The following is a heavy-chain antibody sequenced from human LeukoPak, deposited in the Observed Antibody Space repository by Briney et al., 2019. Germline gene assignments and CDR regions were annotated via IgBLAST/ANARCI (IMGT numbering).Heavy chain of an antibody. CDR2: ISDNGRTK. V-gene: IGHV3-11*01. CDR3: ATVHFGYFTF. D-gene: IGHD3-3*01. J-gene: IGHJ4*02. Sequence: GGSLRLSCAASGLTFSDYHMSWIRQAPGKGLEWVSHISDNGRTKYYANSVQGRFTVSRDDAKNSLYLQMNSLRADDTAVYYCATVHFGYFTFWGQGTLVPVSS. CDR1: GLTFSDYH.